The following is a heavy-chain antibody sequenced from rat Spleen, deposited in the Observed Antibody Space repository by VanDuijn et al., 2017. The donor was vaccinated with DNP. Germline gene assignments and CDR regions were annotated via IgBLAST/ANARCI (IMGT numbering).Heavy chain of an antibody. J-gene: IGHJ4*01. D-gene: IGHD1-2*01. V-gene: IGHV5-25*01. CDR3: ARDGGSYMDYAMDA. CDR1: GFTFSNYD. CDR2: ISTSGGST. Sequence: EVQLVESGGGLVQPGRSMKLSCAASGFTFSNYDMAWVRQAPTKGLEWVASISTSGGSTYYRDSVKGRFTVSRDNAKSTLYLQMDSLRSEDTATYYCARDGGSYMDYAMDAWGQGTSVTVSS.